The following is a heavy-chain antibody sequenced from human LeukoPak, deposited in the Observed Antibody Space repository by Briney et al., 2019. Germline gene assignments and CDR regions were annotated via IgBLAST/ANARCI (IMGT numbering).Heavy chain of an antibody. Sequence: ASVKVSCKAPGYTFTGYYMHWVRQAPGQGLEWMGWINPDSGGTKSAQRFQGRVTMTRDTSISTAYMEVSRLRSDDTAVYYCAINYYDSSGPLGIGYWGQGTLVTVSS. CDR3: AINYYDSSGPLGIGY. CDR2: INPDSGGT. D-gene: IGHD3-22*01. V-gene: IGHV1-2*02. J-gene: IGHJ4*02. CDR1: GYTFTGYY.